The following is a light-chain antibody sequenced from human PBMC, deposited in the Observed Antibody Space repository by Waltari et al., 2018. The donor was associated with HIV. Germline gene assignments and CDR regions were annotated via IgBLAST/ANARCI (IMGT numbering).Light chain of an antibody. CDR1: QSISVY. CDR3: QESFSALPFT. CDR2: AAS. V-gene: IGKV1-39*01. Sequence: DIHMTQSPPSLPASVGDRVTSTCRASQSISVYLNWYQQKSGEAPRVLIYAASNLQSGVPSRFSGSGSGTDFTLTISSLQPEDFGTYYCQESFSALPFTFGPGTKVDIK. J-gene: IGKJ3*01.